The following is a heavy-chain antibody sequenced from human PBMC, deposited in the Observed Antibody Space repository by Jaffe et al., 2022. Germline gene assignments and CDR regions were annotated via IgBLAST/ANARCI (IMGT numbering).Heavy chain of an antibody. CDR3: ASSATVTTDYDAFDI. Sequence: EVQLVESGGGLVQPGGSLRLSCAASGFTVSSNYMSWVRQAPGKGLEWVSVIYSGGSTYYADSVKGRFTISRDNSKNTLYLQMNSLRAEDTAVYYCASSATVTTDYDAFDIWGQGTMVTVSS. CDR1: GFTVSSNY. CDR2: IYSGGST. D-gene: IGHD4-17*01. V-gene: IGHV3-66*02. J-gene: IGHJ3*02.